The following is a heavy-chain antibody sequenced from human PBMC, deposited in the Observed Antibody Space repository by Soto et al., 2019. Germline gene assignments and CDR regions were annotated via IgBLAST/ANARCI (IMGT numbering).Heavy chain of an antibody. V-gene: IGHV3-30*18. Sequence: GGSLRLSCAASGFTFSRNGMHWVRQAPGKGLEWVAVISYDGNDKYYADSVKGRFTVSRDNSKNTLYLQMKSLRAEDTAVYYCAKTSGAAGPIFNYYFYGMDVWGQGTTVTVSS. CDR2: ISYDGNDK. CDR1: GFTFSRNG. D-gene: IGHD6-13*01. J-gene: IGHJ6*02. CDR3: AKTSGAAGPIFNYYFYGMDV.